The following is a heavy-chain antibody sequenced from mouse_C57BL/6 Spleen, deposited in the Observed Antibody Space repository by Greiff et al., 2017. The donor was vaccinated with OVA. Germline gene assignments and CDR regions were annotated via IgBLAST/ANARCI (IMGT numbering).Heavy chain of an antibody. CDR2: ISDGGSYT. Sequence: EVMLVESGGGLVKPGGSLKLSCAASGFTFSSYAMSWVRQTPEKRLEWVATISDGGSYTYYPDNVKGRFTISRDNAKNNLYLQMSHLKSEDTAMYYCARDIYYYGSNYFDYWGQGTTLTVSS. CDR1: GFTFSSYA. V-gene: IGHV5-4*01. CDR3: ARDIYYYGSNYFDY. D-gene: IGHD1-1*01. J-gene: IGHJ2*01.